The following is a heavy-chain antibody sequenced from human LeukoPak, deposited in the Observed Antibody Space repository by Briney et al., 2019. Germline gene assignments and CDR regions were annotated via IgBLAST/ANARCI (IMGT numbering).Heavy chain of an antibody. CDR3: ARGTGPDYYYYGMDV. V-gene: IGHV4-59*01. CDR1: GGSLSSYY. J-gene: IGHJ6*02. CDR2: IYYSGST. D-gene: IGHD1/OR15-1a*01. Sequence: PSETLSLTCTVSGGSLSSYYWSWIRQPPGKGLEWIGYIYYSGSTNYNPSLKSRVTISVDTSKNQFSLKLSSVTAADTAVYYCARGTGPDYYYYGMDVWGQGTTVTVSS.